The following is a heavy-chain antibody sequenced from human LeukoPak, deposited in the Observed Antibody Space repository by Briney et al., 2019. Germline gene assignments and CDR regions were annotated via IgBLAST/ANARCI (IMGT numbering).Heavy chain of an antibody. CDR3: ARDFYDSSGYGDAFDI. J-gene: IGHJ3*02. Sequence: GGSLRLSCAASGFTFSTYWMHWVRQAPGKGLVWVSRINSDGTSKSYADSVKGRFTISRDNAKNTLYLQMNSLRAEDTAVYYCARDFYDSSGYGDAFDIWGQGTMVTVSS. CDR1: GFTFSTYW. CDR2: INSDGTSK. D-gene: IGHD3-22*01. V-gene: IGHV3-74*01.